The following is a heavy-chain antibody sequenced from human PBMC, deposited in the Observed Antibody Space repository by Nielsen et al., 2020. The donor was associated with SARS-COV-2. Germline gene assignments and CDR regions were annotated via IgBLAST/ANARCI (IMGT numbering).Heavy chain of an antibody. J-gene: IGHJ4*02. CDR1: GFSFSTSA. CDR3: ATIKRGYSVN. CDR2: IIPIFGTA. D-gene: IGHD5-18*01. Sequence: SVKVSCKASGFSFSTSAMRWVRQAPGQGLEWMGGIIPIFGTANYAQKFQGRVTITADESTSTAYMELSSLRSEDTAVYYCATIKRGYSVNWGQGTLVTVSS. V-gene: IGHV1-69*13.